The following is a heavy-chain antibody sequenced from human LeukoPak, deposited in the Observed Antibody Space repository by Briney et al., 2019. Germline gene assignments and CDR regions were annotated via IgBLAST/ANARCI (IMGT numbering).Heavy chain of an antibody. CDR2: INHSGST. J-gene: IGHJ4*02. CDR3: ARRGYYDSSTTFVY. D-gene: IGHD3-22*01. CDR1: GGSFSGYY. Sequence: PSETLSLTCAVYGGSFSGYYWSWIRQPPGKGLEWIGEINHSGSTNYNPSLKSRVTISVDTSKNQFSLKLSSVTAADTAVYYCARRGYYDSSTTFVYWGQGTLVTVSS. V-gene: IGHV4-34*01.